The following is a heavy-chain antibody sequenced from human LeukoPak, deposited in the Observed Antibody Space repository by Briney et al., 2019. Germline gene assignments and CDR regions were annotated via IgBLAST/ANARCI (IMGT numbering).Heavy chain of an antibody. Sequence: ASVKVSCKVSGYTLTELSMHWVRQAPGKGLERMGGFDPEDGETIYAQKFQGRVTMTEDTSTDTAYMELSSLRSEDTAVYYCATKGVLRLGELSFFDYWGQGTLVTVSS. CDR1: GYTLTELS. CDR2: FDPEDGET. V-gene: IGHV1-24*01. J-gene: IGHJ4*02. CDR3: ATKGVLRLGELSFFDY. D-gene: IGHD3-16*02.